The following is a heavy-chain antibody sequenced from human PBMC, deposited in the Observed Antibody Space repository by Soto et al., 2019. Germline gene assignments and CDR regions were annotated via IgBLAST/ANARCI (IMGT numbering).Heavy chain of an antibody. V-gene: IGHV4-31*03. D-gene: IGHD3-10*01. J-gene: IGHJ4*02. CDR3: ARERRGLQSDS. CDR2: IHYTGNS. CDR1: GDSITSGGYY. Sequence: PSETLSLTCTVSGDSITSGGYYWSWIRQHPGKGLEWIGYIHYTGNSYYNPSLKSRVTISLDTSKNQFSLRLSSVTAADTAVYYCARERRGLQSDSWGQGILVTVSS.